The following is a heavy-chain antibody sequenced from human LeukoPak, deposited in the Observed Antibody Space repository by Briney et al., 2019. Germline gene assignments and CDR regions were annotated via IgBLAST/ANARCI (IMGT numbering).Heavy chain of an antibody. D-gene: IGHD4/OR15-4a*01. Sequence: ASVKVSCKASGYTFTSYGISWVRQAPGQGLGWMGWISAYNGNTNYAQKLQGRVTMTTDTSTSTAYMELRSLRSDDTAVYYCARVPADGANGTPMGDAFDIWGQGTMVTVSS. CDR2: ISAYNGNT. CDR3: ARVPADGANGTPMGDAFDI. CDR1: GYTFTSYG. V-gene: IGHV1-18*01. J-gene: IGHJ3*02.